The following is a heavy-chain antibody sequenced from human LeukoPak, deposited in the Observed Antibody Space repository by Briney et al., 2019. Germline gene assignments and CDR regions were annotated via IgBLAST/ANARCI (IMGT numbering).Heavy chain of an antibody. V-gene: IGHV4-38-2*02. Sequence: SETLSLTCTVSGYSISSGYYWGWIRQPPGKGLEWIGSIYHSGSTYYNPSLKSRVTISVDTSKNQFSLKLSSVTAADTAVYYCARDGTMEFDYWGQGTLVTVSS. CDR3: ARDGTMEFDY. CDR2: IYHSGST. D-gene: IGHD1-1*01. CDR1: GYSISSGYY. J-gene: IGHJ4*02.